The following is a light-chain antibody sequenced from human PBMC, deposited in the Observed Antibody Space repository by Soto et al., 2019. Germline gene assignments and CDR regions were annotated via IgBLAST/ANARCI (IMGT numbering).Light chain of an antibody. CDR3: QQYDGSPIT. CDR2: SVS. Sequence: EIVMTQSPGTLSVSPVERATLSCRASQSVGRSYLAWYQQKPGQAPRLLISSVSKRATGIPDRFSGGGSGTDFTLTISRVEPEDFALYICQQYDGSPITFGQGTRLEIK. J-gene: IGKJ5*01. CDR1: QSVGRSY. V-gene: IGKV3-20*01.